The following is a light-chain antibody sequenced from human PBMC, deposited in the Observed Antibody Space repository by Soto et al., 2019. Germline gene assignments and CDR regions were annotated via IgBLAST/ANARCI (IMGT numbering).Light chain of an antibody. Sequence: SALTQPPSVSGSPGQSVTISCTGTSTDFVSYNRVSWYQRPPGTAPKLMIYEVSKRPSGVPDRFSGSKSGNTASLTISGLQAVDEADYYCSLYTSENAYVFGTGTKVTVL. J-gene: IGLJ1*01. CDR1: STDFVSYNR. CDR2: EVS. CDR3: SLYTSENAYV. V-gene: IGLV2-18*01.